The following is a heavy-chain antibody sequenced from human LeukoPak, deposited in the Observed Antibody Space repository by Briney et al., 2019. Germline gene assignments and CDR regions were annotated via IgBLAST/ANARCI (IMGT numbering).Heavy chain of an antibody. Sequence: SETLSLTCAVSGGSISSSNWWSWVRQPPGKGLEWIGEIYHSGSTNYNPSLKSRVTISVDTSKNQFSLKLSSVTAADTAVYYCARVGSAAAGIYYYYMDVWGKGTTVTVSS. V-gene: IGHV4-4*02. CDR2: IYHSGST. CDR1: GGSISSSNW. D-gene: IGHD6-13*01. CDR3: ARVGSAAAGIYYYYMDV. J-gene: IGHJ6*03.